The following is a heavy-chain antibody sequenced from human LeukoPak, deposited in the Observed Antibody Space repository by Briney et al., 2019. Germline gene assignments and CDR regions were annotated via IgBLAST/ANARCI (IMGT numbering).Heavy chain of an antibody. D-gene: IGHD3-22*01. CDR1: GFTFRSYG. J-gene: IGHJ1*01. CDR3: ATYYYDSGGFHFHH. Sequence: GGSLRLSCAASGFTFRSYGMHWVRQAPGKGLEYVSAISSNGGRTYYANSVKGRFTISRDKSRNTLYLQMGSLRAEVMAVYYCATYYYDSGGFHFHHWGQGTLVTVSS. CDR2: ISSNGGRT. V-gene: IGHV3-64*01.